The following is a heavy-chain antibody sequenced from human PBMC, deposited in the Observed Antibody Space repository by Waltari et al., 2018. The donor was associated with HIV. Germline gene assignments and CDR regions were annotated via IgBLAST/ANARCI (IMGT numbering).Heavy chain of an antibody. CDR1: GGGFGSYT. Sequence: QVQLVQSGAEMKMPESSVKVSCKASGGGFGSYTISWVRQAPGQGLGWMGGITPKFGATHFAQNVQVMVTISADESTSTVYLELTSLRSDDTAVYYCARGGCSGRTCYSKSFDLWGQGTKVTVSS. D-gene: IGHD2-15*01. CDR2: ITPKFGAT. CDR3: ARGGCSGRTCYSKSFDL. J-gene: IGHJ3*01. V-gene: IGHV1-69*01.